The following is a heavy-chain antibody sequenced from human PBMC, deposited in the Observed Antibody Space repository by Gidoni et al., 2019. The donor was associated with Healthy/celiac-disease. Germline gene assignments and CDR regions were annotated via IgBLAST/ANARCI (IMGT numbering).Heavy chain of an antibody. CDR2: IIPICGTA. CDR1: GGTFISYA. V-gene: IGHV1-69*01. CDR3: ARARRGSSTSCYLR. Sequence: QVQLVQSGAEVKKPGSSVKFSCKASGGTFISYAISWVRQAPGQGFAWMGGIIPICGTAHYAQKFQGRVTITADESTSTAYMELSSLRSEDTAVYYCARARRGSSTSCYLRWGQGTLVTVSS. J-gene: IGHJ4*02. D-gene: IGHD2-2*01.